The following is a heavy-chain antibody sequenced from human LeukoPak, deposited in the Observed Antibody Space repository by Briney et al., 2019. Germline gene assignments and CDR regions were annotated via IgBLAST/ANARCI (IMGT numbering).Heavy chain of an antibody. D-gene: IGHD6-13*01. V-gene: IGHV3-21*01. CDR3: ARAAIAAARIYYYMDV. J-gene: IGHJ6*03. Sequence: PGGSLRLSCAASGFTFSSYSMNWVRQAPGKGLEWVSFISTSSSYIHNADSVKGRFTISRDNAENSLYLQMNRLRAEDTAVYYCARAAIAAARIYYYMDVWGKGTTVTVSS. CDR1: GFTFSSYS. CDR2: ISTSSSYI.